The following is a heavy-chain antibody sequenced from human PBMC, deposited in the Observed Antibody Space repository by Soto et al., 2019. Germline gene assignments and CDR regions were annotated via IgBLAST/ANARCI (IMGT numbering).Heavy chain of an antibody. CDR1: GGSISSGDYY. CDR2: IYYSGST. Sequence: QVQLQESGPGLVKPSQTLSLTCTVSGGSISSGDYYWSWIRQPPGKGLEWIGYIYYSGSTYYNPSLKSRVTMSVDTSKNQFSLKLSSVTAADTAVYYCARVPATVATRYWYFDLWGRGTLVTVSS. CDR3: ARVPATVATRYWYFDL. J-gene: IGHJ2*01. D-gene: IGHD4-17*01. V-gene: IGHV4-30-4*01.